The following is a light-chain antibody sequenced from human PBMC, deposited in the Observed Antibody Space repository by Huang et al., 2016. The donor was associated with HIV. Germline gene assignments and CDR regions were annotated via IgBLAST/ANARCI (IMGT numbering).Light chain of an antibody. V-gene: IGKV3-15*01. CDR3: QQYNDWLT. CDR1: QSVTSN. J-gene: IGKJ4*01. CDR2: DAS. Sequence: EIVMTQSPATLSVSPGARATLSCRASQSVTSNLAWYQQKPAQAPRLLFYDASTRATGTPAMFSGSGSGTEFTLTISSLQSEDFAIYYCQQYNDWLTFGGGTRVEI.